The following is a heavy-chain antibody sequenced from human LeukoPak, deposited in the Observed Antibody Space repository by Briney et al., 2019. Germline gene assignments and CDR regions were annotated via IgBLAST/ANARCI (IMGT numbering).Heavy chain of an antibody. V-gene: IGHV3-23*01. J-gene: IGHJ1*01. CDR1: GFTFSSHG. Sequence: GGSLRLSCAASGFTFSSHGMNWVRQAPGKGLEWVSGSSSIGGRTYYADSVKGRFTVTRDNSRNTLYLQMNSLRAEDTGVYYCAKDDAWGRFYHWGQGTLVTVSS. CDR3: AKDDAWGRFYH. CDR2: SSSIGGRT. D-gene: IGHD3-16*01.